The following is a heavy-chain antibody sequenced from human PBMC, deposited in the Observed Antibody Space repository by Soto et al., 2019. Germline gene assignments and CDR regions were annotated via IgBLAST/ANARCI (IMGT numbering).Heavy chain of an antibody. Sequence: QVQLVESGGGVVQPGRSLRLSCATSGFSFSSYDMHWIRQASGRGLEWVAVISDDGSNKYYADSVKGLFTISRDNSKNILYLQINGLRAEDTAFYYCARDPAAVGTESIYYWGQGALVTVSS. J-gene: IGHJ4*02. D-gene: IGHD6-13*01. V-gene: IGHV3-30*03. CDR2: ISDDGSNK. CDR1: GFSFSSYD. CDR3: ARDPAAVGTESIYY.